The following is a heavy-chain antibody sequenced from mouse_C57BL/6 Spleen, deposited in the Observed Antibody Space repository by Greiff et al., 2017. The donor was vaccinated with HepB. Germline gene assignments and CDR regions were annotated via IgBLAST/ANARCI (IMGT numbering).Heavy chain of an antibody. Sequence: QVQLKQPGAELVKPGASVKLSCKASGYTFTSYWMQWVKQRPGQGLEWIGEIDPSDSYTNYNQKFKGKATLTVDTSSSTAYMQLSSLTSEDSAVYYCARTAKDWYFDVWGTGTTVTVSS. J-gene: IGHJ1*03. CDR1: GYTFTSYW. CDR2: IDPSDSYT. CDR3: ARTAKDWYFDV. D-gene: IGHD1-2*01. V-gene: IGHV1-50*01.